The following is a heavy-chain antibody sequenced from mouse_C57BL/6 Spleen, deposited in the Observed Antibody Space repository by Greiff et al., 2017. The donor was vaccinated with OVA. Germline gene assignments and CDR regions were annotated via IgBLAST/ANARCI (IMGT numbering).Heavy chain of an antibody. CDR2: IYPRSGNT. CDR3: ATNWDRGDWYFDV. CDR1: GYTFTSYG. D-gene: IGHD4-1*01. Sequence: QVQLKQSGAELARPGASVKLSCKASGYTFTSYGISWVKQRPGQGLEWIGEIYPRSGNTYYNEKFKGKATLTADKSSSTAYMELRSLTSEDSAVYFCATNWDRGDWYFDVWGTGTTVTVSS. J-gene: IGHJ1*03. V-gene: IGHV1-81*01.